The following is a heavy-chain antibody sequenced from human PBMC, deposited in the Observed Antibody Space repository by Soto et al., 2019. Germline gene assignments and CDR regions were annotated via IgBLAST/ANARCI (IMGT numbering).Heavy chain of an antibody. J-gene: IGHJ3*02. D-gene: IGHD3-10*01. CDR2: IYYSGST. CDR1: GGSISSGGYY. CDR3: ARKLWFGEWRAFDI. Sequence: QVPLQESGPGLVKPSQTLSLTCTVSGGSISSGGYYWSWIRQHPGKGLEWIGYIYYSGSTYYNPSLKSRVTISVDTSKNQFSLKLSSVTAADTAVYYCARKLWFGEWRAFDIWGQGTMVTVSS. V-gene: IGHV4-31*03.